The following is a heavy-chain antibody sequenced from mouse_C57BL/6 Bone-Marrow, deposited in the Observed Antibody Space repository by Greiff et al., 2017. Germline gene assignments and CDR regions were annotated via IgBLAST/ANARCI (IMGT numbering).Heavy chain of an antibody. D-gene: IGHD2-3*01. CDR1: GFTFSSYA. J-gene: IGHJ3*01. Sequence: EVQLVESGEGLVKPGGSLKLSCAASGFTFSSYAMSWVRQTPEKRLAWVAYISSGGDYIYYADTVKGRFTISRDNARNTLYLQMSSLKSEDTAMYYCTRDPSYDGYFSYWGQGTLVTVSA. CDR3: TRDPSYDGYFSY. CDR2: ISSGGDYI. V-gene: IGHV5-9-1*02.